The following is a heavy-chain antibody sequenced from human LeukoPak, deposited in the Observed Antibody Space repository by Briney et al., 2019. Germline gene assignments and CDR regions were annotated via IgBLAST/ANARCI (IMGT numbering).Heavy chain of an antibody. J-gene: IGHJ4*02. V-gene: IGHV4-34*01. D-gene: IGHD3-3*01. CDR3: GRGPHQEWPPIQY. CDR2: INDIGST. Sequence: SSETLSLTCAVYGGSFSGYHWSWIRQVPGKGLDWIREINDIGSTNYNPSLKNRVTISVDMSKNQFSVNLTSVTAADTGVYFCGRGPHQEWPPIQYWGQGSPVTVSX. CDR1: GGSFSGYH.